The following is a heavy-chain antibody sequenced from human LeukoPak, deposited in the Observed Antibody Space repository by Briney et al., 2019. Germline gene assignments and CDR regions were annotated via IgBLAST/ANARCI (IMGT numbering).Heavy chain of an antibody. CDR1: GFTFSSYA. CDR3: AKGLGYSYGYYFDY. V-gene: IGHV3-23*01. J-gene: IGHJ4*02. D-gene: IGHD5-18*01. CDR2: ISGSGGGT. Sequence: PGGSLRLSCAASGFTFSSYAMSWVRQAPGKGLEWVSAISGSGGGTYYADSVKGRLTISRDNSKNTLYLQMNSLRAEDTAVYYCAKGLGYSYGYYFDYWGQGTLVTVSS.